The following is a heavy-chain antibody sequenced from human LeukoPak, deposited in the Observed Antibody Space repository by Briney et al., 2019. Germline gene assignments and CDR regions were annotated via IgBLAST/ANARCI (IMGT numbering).Heavy chain of an antibody. CDR1: GYTFTGYY. CDR3: ARDLSAARGWAWL. V-gene: IGHV1-2*02. J-gene: IGHJ2*01. Sequence: GASVKVSCKASGYTFTGYYMHWVRQAPGQGLEWMGWINPNSGGTNYAQKFQGRVTMTRDKSISTAYMELSRLRSDDTAVYYCARDLSAARGWAWLWGRGTLVTVSS. D-gene: IGHD6-6*01. CDR2: INPNSGGT.